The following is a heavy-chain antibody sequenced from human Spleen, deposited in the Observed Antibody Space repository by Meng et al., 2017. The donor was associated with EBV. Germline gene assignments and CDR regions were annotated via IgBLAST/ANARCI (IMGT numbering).Heavy chain of an antibody. CDR1: GYTFSTSA. J-gene: IGHJ4*02. CDR2: IYAGDGST. Sequence: GQLWKLGAEVKKPGASVKLSCKASGYTFSTSAMHWVRQAPGQRLEWMGWIYAGDGSTKYSQRLQDRVTITRDTSASTSYMELSSLGSEDTAVYYCASYTSKGYAIDYWGRGTLVTVSS. V-gene: IGHV1-3*01. CDR3: ASYTSKGYAIDY. D-gene: IGHD5-12*01.